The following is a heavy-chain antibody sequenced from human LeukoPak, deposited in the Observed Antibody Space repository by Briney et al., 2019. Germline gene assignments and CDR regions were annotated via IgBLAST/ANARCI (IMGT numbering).Heavy chain of an antibody. J-gene: IGHJ4*02. CDR2: ISYSGST. V-gene: IGHV4-59*08. CDR3: ARHGDSSTWSYFDY. D-gene: IGHD6-13*01. Sequence: SETLSLTCTVSGGSITNYYWTWIRQPPGKGLEWIGHISYSGSTNHNPSLKSRVTISVDTSKNQFSLRLTSVTAADTAVYYCARHGDSSTWSYFDYWGQGTLVTVSS. CDR1: GGSITNYY.